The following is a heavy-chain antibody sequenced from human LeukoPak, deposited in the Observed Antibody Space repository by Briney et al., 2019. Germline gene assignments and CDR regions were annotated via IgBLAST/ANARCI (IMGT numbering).Heavy chain of an antibody. CDR1: GGSMNNHH. CDR3: ARFSSGWTTDSCYVDY. V-gene: IGHV4-59*11. J-gene: IGHJ4*02. D-gene: IGHD2-2*01. CDR2: IHSSGVT. Sequence: PSETLSLTCTVAGGSMNNHHWTWLRQPAGNRLGLIGHIHSSGVTTYNPYLKSRVTISIDMSKNQFSLNLGSMTAADTAVYYCARFSSGWTTDSCYVDYWGQGSLVTVSS.